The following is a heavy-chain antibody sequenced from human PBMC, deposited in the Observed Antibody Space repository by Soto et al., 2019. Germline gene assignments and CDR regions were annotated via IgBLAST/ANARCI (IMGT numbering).Heavy chain of an antibody. J-gene: IGHJ5*02. CDR2: MYYSGST. V-gene: IGHV4-59*01. CDR1: GGSISSYY. CDR3: ARSQTADNWFDP. D-gene: IGHD2-21*02. Sequence: SETLSLTCTVSGGSISSYYWSWIRQPPGKGLEWIGYMYYSGSTTYNPSLKSRVTVSVDTSKNQFSLKLRSVTAADTAVYYCARSQTADNWFDPWGQGTLVTVSS.